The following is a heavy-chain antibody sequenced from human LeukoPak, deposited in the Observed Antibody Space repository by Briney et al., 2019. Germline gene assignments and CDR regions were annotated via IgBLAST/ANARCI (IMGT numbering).Heavy chain of an antibody. CDR1: GGSISSSSSY. V-gene: IGHV4-39*01. J-gene: IGHJ5*02. Sequence: SETLSLTCTVSGGSISSSSSYWGWIRQPPGKGLEWIANIFYSGSTYYNPSLKSRVTMSVDTSNNQFSLNLSSVTAADTAVYYCVTTRQLAVAPRFDPWGQGTLVTVSS. CDR2: IFYSGST. CDR3: VTTRQLAVAPRFDP. D-gene: IGHD2-2*01.